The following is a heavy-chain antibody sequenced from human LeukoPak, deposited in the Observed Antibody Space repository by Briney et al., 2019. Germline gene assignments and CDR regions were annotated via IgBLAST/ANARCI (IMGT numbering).Heavy chain of an antibody. CDR1: GGSFSGYY. CDR2: INHSGST. J-gene: IGHJ4*02. Sequence: PSETLSLTCAVYGGSFSGYYWSWIRRPPGKGLEWIGEINHSGSTNYNPSLKSRVTISVDTSKNQFSLKLSSVTAADTAVYYCARGRNIVATTNFDYWGQGTLVTVSS. V-gene: IGHV4-34*01. D-gene: IGHD5-12*01. CDR3: ARGRNIVATTNFDY.